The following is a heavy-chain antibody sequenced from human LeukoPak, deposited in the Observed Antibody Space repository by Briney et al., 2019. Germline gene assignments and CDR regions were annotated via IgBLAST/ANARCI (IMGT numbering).Heavy chain of an antibody. CDR3: AKVSGYCSSTSCYWFDY. V-gene: IGHV3-23*01. J-gene: IGHJ4*02. Sequence: GGSLRLSCAAPGFTFSSYAMSWVRQAPGKGLEWVSAISGSGGSTYYADSVKGRFTISRDNSKNTLYLQMNSLRAEDTAVYYCAKVSGYCSSTSCYWFDYWGQGTLVTVSS. CDR1: GFTFSSYA. CDR2: ISGSGGST. D-gene: IGHD2-2*01.